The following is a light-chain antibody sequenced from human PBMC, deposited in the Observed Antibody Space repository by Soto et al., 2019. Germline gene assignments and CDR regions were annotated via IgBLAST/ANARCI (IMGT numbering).Light chain of an antibody. V-gene: IGLV2-14*03. CDR1: SSDVGGYNY. J-gene: IGLJ1*01. Sequence: QSALTQPASVSGSPGQSITISCTGTSSDVGGYNYVSWYQHHPGKAPKLIIYDVSNRPSGVSIRFSASKSDNTASLTISGLQPEDEADYHCSSYTTSNTRQIVFGTGTKLPS. CDR3: SSYTTSNTRQIV. CDR2: DVS.